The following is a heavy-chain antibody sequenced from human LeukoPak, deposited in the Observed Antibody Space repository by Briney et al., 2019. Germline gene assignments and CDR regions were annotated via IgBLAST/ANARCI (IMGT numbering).Heavy chain of an antibody. D-gene: IGHD3-16*01. CDR3: ARGETWGPNDAFDI. J-gene: IGHJ3*02. CDR2: IIPIFGTA. CDR1: GGTFSSYA. V-gene: IGHV1-69*05. Sequence: ASVKVSCKASGGTFSSYAISWVRQAPGQGLEWMGRIIPIFGTANYAQRFQGRVTITTDESTSTAYMELSSLRSEDTAVYYCARGETWGPNDAFDIWGQGTMVTVSS.